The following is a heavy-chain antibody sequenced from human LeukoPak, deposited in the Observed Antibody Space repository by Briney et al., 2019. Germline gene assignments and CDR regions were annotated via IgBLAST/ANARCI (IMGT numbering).Heavy chain of an antibody. CDR1: GFTFNNAW. J-gene: IGHJ4*02. Sequence: GGSLRLSCAASGFTFNNAWMNWVRQAPGKGLEWLGRIKTKRDGATTDYAAPVRGRFTISRDDSKNTMYLQMNSLRSEDTAVYYCTTDPVDSSGYYYFNTWGQGTLVAASS. V-gene: IGHV3-15*01. CDR2: IKTKRDGATT. CDR3: TTDPVDSSGYYYFNT. D-gene: IGHD3-22*01.